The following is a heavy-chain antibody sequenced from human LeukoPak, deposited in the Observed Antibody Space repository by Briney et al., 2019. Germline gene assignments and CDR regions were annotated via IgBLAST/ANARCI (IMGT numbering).Heavy chain of an antibody. CDR3: ARHFVYSSSSGYFGYGVDV. CDR1: GGSISSGDYY. CDR2: IYYSGST. D-gene: IGHD6-6*01. Sequence: SETLSLTCTVSGGSISSGDYYWSWIRQPPGKGLEWIGYIYYSGSTYYNPSLKSRVTISVDTSKNQFSLKLSSVTAADTAVYYCARHFVYSSSSGYFGYGVDVWGQGTTVTVS. J-gene: IGHJ6*02. V-gene: IGHV4-30-4*01.